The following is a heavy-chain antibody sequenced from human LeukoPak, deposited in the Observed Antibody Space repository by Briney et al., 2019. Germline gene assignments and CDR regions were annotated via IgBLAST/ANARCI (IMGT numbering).Heavy chain of an antibody. J-gene: IGHJ4*02. D-gene: IGHD6-13*01. CDR1: GFTFSSYD. CDR2: ISTSSSYI. Sequence: GGSLRLSCAASGFTFSSYDMSWVRQAPGKGLEWVSSISTSSSYIYYADSVKGRFTISRDNAKNSLFLQLNSLRAEDTAVYYCARDLPLTTAADHLPDYWGQGTLVTVSS. V-gene: IGHV3-21*01. CDR3: ARDLPLTTAADHLPDY.